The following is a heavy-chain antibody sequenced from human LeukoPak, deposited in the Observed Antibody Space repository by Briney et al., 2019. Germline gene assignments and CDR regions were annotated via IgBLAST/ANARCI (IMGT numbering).Heavy chain of an antibody. CDR2: IKSWDAGGAT. CDR3: ATTRRGDGIGY. Sequence: PGGSLRLSCGASGFTFSDAWMSWVRQAPGKGLEWDGRIKSWDAGGATAYAAPVKGRFTISRDDSKTTMYMVMNSLQTEDTAVYYCATTRRGDGIGYWGQGTLVTVSS. V-gene: IGHV3-15*01. D-gene: IGHD2-21*02. J-gene: IGHJ4*02. CDR1: GFTFSDAW.